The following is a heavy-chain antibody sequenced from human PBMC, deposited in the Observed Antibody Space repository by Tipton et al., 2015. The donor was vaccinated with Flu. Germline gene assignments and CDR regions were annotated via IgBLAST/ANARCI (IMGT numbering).Heavy chain of an antibody. J-gene: IGHJ4*02. CDR2: IYYSGST. D-gene: IGHD4-17*01. CDR3: ARDCYGDYEGFDY. Sequence: TLSLTCTVSDGSIGSYYWSWIRQPPGKGLEWIGYIYYSGSTNYNPSLKSRVTISVDTSKNQFSLKLSSVTAADTAVYYCARDCYGDYEGFDYWGQGTLVTVSS. V-gene: IGHV4-59*01. CDR1: DGSIGSYY.